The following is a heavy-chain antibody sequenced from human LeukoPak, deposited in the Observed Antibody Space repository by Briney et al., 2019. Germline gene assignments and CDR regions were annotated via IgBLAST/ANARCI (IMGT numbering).Heavy chain of an antibody. J-gene: IGHJ3*02. CDR1: GYTFTNYG. CDR2: ISAYNGNT. CDR3: ARDQSVRLLQTSSTYFKHVFAI. D-gene: IGHD6-13*01. V-gene: IGHV1-18*01. Sequence: ASVKVSCKTSGYTFTNYGISWVRQAPGLGLEWMGWISAYNGNTNYAQKVQGRVTITTDTSTSTAYMELRSLRFDDTAVYCCARDQSVRLLQTSSTYFKHVFAIWGQGSMVTVSS.